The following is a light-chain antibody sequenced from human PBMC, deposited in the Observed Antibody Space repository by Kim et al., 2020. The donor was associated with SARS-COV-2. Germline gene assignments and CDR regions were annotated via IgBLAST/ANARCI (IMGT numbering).Light chain of an antibody. CDR2: LHSDGSQ. CDR1: LAHTSNA. J-gene: IGLJ3*02. V-gene: IGLV4-69*01. Sequence: PLKPTCTLRLAHTSNAFASHRPQPERRPRYLMKLHSDGSQIKGDGIPDRSSASSSGAERFLTFSTRRSEDEADYYCQTWGTGIWVFGEGTKVTVL. CDR3: QTWGTGIWV.